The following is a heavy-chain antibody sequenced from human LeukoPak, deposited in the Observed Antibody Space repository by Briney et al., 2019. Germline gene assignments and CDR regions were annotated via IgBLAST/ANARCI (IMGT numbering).Heavy chain of an antibody. J-gene: IGHJ6*02. Sequence: GASVKVSCKASGYTFNNHYMYWVRQAPGQGLEWMGIINPSGGSTSYAQKFQGRVTMTRDTSTSTVYMELSSLRSEDTAVYYCARPSLYYYYGMDVWGQGTTVTVSS. V-gene: IGHV1-46*02. CDR2: INPSGGST. CDR3: ARPSLYYYYGMDV. CDR1: GYTFNNHY.